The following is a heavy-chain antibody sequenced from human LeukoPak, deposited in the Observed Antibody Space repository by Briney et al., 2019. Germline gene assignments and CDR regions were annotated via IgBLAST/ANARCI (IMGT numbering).Heavy chain of an antibody. CDR3: ARDPQWLVYYYYYYGMDV. CDR2: ISSSSSYI. Sequence: PSETLSLTCTVSGGSISSYYWSWIRQPPGKGLEWVSSISSSSSYIYYADSVKGRFTISRDNAKNSLYLQMNSLRAEDTAVYYCARDPQWLVYYYYYYGMDVWGQGTTVTVSS. D-gene: IGHD6-19*01. V-gene: IGHV3-21*01. CDR1: GGSISSYY. J-gene: IGHJ6*02.